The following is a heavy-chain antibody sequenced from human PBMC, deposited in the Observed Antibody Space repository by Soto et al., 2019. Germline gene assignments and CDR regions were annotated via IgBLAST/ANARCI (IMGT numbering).Heavy chain of an antibody. D-gene: IGHD3-22*01. CDR1: GFTFGDYA. CDR2: IRSKAYGGTT. V-gene: IGHV3-49*03. CDR3: TRETDSYYYDSSGPPPFDI. J-gene: IGHJ3*02. Sequence: SLRLSCTASGFTFGDYAMSWFRQAPGKGLEWVGFIRSKAYGGTTEYAASVKGRFTISRVDSKSIAYLQMNSLKTEDTAVYYCTRETDSYYYDSSGPPPFDIWGQGTMVTV.